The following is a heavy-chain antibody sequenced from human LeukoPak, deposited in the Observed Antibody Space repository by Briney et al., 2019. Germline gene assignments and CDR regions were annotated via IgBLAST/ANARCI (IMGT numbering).Heavy chain of an antibody. V-gene: IGHV1-18*01. Sequence: GASVKVSCKASGYTFTSYGISWVRQAPGQGLEWMGWISAYNGNTNYAQKLQGRVTMTTDTSTSTAYMELRSLRSDDTAVYYCARDRSITIFGVVITSADYWGQGTLVTVSS. CDR2: ISAYNGNT. CDR3: ARDRSITIFGVVITSADY. CDR1: GYTFTSYG. J-gene: IGHJ4*02. D-gene: IGHD3-3*01.